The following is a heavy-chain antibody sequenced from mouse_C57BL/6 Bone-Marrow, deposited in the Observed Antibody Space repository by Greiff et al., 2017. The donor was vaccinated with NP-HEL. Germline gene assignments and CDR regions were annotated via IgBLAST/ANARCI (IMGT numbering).Heavy chain of an antibody. CDR2: IHPNSGST. J-gene: IGHJ4*01. CDR1: GYTFTSYW. D-gene: IGHD1-1*02. CDR3: ARFRYVLYYYAMDY. Sequence: QVQLQQPGAELVKPGASVKLSCKASGYTFTSYWMHWVKQRPGQGLEWIAMIHPNSGSTNYNEKFKSKATLTVDQSSSTAYMQLSSLTSEDSAVYYCARFRYVLYYYAMDYWGQGTSVTVSS. V-gene: IGHV1-64*01.